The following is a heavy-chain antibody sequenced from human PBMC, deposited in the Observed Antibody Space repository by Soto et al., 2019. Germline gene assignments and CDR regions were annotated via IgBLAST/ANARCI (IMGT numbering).Heavy chain of an antibody. J-gene: IGHJ4*02. V-gene: IGHV3-30*18. CDR1: GFTFSSYA. CDR3: AKALGELSPESYDY. Sequence: QVQLVESGGGVVQPGRSLRLSCAASGFTFSSYAMHWVRLAPGKGLEWVAVISYDGSDKYYADSVKGRFTISRGNSKNTLNLQMNSLRADDTAVYYCAKALGELSPESYDYWGQGTLITVSS. D-gene: IGHD3-16*02. CDR2: ISYDGSDK.